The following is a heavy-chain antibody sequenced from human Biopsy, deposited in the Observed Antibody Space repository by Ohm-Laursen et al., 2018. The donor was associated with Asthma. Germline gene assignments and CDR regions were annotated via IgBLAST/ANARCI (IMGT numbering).Heavy chain of an antibody. D-gene: IGHD6-19*01. CDR1: GGTFSNFA. Sequence: SVKVSCNSPGGTFSNFAISWVRQAPGQGLEWLGGIMAVFGTTNYAQKFQGRVTITADESTSTAYMEVSSLRSEDTAIYYCARCQVGYSSGWSLLLKKIYYSGMDVWDQGTAVTVSS. CDR3: ARCQVGYSSGWSLLLKKIYYSGMDV. J-gene: IGHJ6*02. CDR2: IMAVFGTT. V-gene: IGHV1-69*13.